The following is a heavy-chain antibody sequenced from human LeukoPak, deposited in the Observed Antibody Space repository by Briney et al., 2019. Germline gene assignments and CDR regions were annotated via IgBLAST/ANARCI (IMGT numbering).Heavy chain of an antibody. CDR3: ARDYCGGDCYPFDY. CDR2: ISWNGGST. Sequence: GGSLRLSCAVSGFTFDDYGMSWVSQVPGKGLEWVSGISWNGGSTGYADSVQGRFTISRDNAKKSVYLKMNNLRGDDTALYYCARDYCGGDCYPFDYWGQGILVTVSS. J-gene: IGHJ4*02. D-gene: IGHD2-21*02. V-gene: IGHV3-20*04. CDR1: GFTFDDYG.